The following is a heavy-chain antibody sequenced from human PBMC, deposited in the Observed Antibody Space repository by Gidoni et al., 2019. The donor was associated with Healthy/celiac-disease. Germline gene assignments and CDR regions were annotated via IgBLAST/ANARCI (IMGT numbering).Heavy chain of an antibody. CDR1: GFTFVDYT. J-gene: IGHJ4*02. CDR2: ISWDGGST. Sequence: EVQLVESGGVVVQPGGSLRLSCAASGFTFVDYTMHWVRQAPGKGLEWVSLISWDGGSTYYADSVKGRFTISRDNSKNSLYLQMNSLRTEDTALYYCAKDIGDGYIHEGFDYWGQGTLVTVSS. V-gene: IGHV3-43*01. CDR3: AKDIGDGYIHEGFDY. D-gene: IGHD5-12*01.